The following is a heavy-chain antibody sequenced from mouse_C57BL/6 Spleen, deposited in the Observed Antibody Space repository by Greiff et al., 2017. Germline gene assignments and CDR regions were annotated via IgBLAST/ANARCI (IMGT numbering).Heavy chain of an antibody. Sequence: QVQLQQPGTELVKPGASVKLSCKASGYTFTSYCMHWVKQRPGQGLEWIGNINPSNGGTNYNEKFKSKATLTVNKSSSTAYMQLSSLTSEDAAVYYSARDYYYGSSYPCAYWGQGTLVTVSA. CDR1: GYTFTSYC. J-gene: IGHJ3*01. CDR2: INPSNGGT. D-gene: IGHD1-1*01. CDR3: ARDYYYGSSYPCAY. V-gene: IGHV1-53*01.